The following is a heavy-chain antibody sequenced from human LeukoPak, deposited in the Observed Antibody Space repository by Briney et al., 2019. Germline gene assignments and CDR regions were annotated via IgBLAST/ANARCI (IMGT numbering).Heavy chain of an antibody. V-gene: IGHV3-53*01. CDR3: ARAPSGDRPGNWFDP. CDR1: GFTVSSNY. Sequence: GGSLRLSCAASGFTVSSNYMSWVRQAPGKGLEWVSVIYSGGSTYYADSVKGRFTISRNNSKNTLYLQMNSLRAEDTAVYYWARAPSGDRPGNWFDPWGKGTLVTVSS. D-gene: IGHD3-3*01. J-gene: IGHJ5*02. CDR2: IYSGGST.